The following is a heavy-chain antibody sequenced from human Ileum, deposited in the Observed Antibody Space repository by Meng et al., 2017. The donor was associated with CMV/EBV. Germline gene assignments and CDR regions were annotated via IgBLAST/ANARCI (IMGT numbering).Heavy chain of an antibody. J-gene: IGHJ4*02. CDR2: INTNTGNP. CDR3: ARDGLSGRYFDY. Sequence: CKASGYNVTSNNIIWVRQAPGQGPEWMGWINTNTGNPTYAQGFTGRFVFSLDTSVSTTYLQISSLKAEDTAVYYCARDGLSGRYFDYWGQGTLVTVSS. CDR1: GYNVTSNN. V-gene: IGHV7-4-1*02. D-gene: IGHD1-26*01.